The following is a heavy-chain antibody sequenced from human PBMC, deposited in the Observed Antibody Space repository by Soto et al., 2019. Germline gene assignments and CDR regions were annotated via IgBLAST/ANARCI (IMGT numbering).Heavy chain of an antibody. CDR1: GGSFSGYY. CDR2: INHSGST. CDR3: ARGVSTVVTRENTYYYYGMDV. D-gene: IGHD2-15*01. J-gene: IGHJ6*02. V-gene: IGHV4-34*01. Sequence: PSETLSLTCAVYGGSFSGYYWSWIRQPPGKGLEWIGEINHSGSTNYNPSLKSRVTISVDTSKNQFSLKLSSVTAADTAVYYCARGVSTVVTRENTYYYYGMDVWGQGTTVTVSS.